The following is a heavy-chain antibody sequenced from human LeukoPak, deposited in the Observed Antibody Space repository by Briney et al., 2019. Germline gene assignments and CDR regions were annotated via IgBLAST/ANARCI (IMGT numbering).Heavy chain of an antibody. CDR1: GYTFTGYY. V-gene: IGHV1-2*02. CDR3: ARRAGKWLVRDYYYMDV. Sequence: RASVKVSCKASGYTFTGYYMHWVRQAPGQGLEWMGWINPNSGGTNYAQKFQGRVTMTRDTSISTAYMELSSLRSEDTAVYYCARRAGKWLVRDYYYMDVWGKGTTVTVSS. CDR2: INPNSGGT. J-gene: IGHJ6*03. D-gene: IGHD5-24*01.